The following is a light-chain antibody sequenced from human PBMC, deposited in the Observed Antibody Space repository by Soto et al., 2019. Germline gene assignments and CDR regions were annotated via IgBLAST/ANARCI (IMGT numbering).Light chain of an antibody. CDR3: SSHTTSSALQV. CDR2: EVS. V-gene: IGLV2-14*01. J-gene: IGLJ1*01. Sequence: QSVLTQPASVSGSPGQSITISCTGTSSDVGGFKYVSWYQQHPDKAPKLIIYEVSDRPSGVSDRFSGSKSGNTASLTISGLQAEDEADYYCSSHTTSSALQVFGTGTKVTVL. CDR1: SSDVGGFKY.